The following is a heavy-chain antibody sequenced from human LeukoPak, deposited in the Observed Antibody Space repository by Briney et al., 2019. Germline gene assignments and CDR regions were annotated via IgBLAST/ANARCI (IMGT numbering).Heavy chain of an antibody. CDR3: AKSMIAAAGEYYFDY. Sequence: GGSLRLSCAASGFTFTSYWMQWVRQAPGKGLAWVSRINIDGSSTTYADSVKGRFTISRDNAKNTLYLQMNSLRAEDTAVYYCAKSMIAAAGEYYFDYWGQGTLVTVSS. CDR1: GFTFTSYW. D-gene: IGHD6-13*01. CDR2: INIDGSST. V-gene: IGHV3-74*01. J-gene: IGHJ4*02.